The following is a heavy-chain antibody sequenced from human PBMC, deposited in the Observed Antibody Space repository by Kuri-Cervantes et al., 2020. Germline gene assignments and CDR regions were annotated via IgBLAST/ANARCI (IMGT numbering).Heavy chain of an antibody. CDR3: ARARVMNNNWFDP. CDR1: GYTFTSYG. Sequence: ASVKVSCKASGYTFTSYGISWVRQAPGQGLEWMGWISAYNGNTNYAQKIQGRVTMTRNTSISTAYMELSSLRSEDTAVYYCARARVMNNNWFDPWGQGTLVTVSS. J-gene: IGHJ5*02. V-gene: IGHV1-18*01. CDR2: ISAYNGNT. D-gene: IGHD2-8*01.